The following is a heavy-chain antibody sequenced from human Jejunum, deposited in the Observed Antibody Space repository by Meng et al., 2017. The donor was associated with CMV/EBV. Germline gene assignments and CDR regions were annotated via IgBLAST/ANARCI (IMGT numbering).Heavy chain of an antibody. V-gene: IGHV3-74*03. J-gene: IGHJ4*02. CDR2: ISHDGTIT. Sequence: SCAASGFTFSSDVLHWVRQAPGKGLVWVARISHDGTITTYVDSVKGRFTISRDNARNTLNLQMNSLRAEDTAVYYCARDRNWIFDYWGRGTLVTVSS. CDR3: ARDRNWIFDY. D-gene: IGHD1-1*01. CDR1: GFTFSSDV.